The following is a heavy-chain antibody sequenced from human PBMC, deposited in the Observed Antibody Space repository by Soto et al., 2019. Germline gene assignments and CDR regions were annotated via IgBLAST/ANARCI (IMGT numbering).Heavy chain of an antibody. D-gene: IGHD6-13*01. CDR1: GGSLSGYY. Sequence: SETLSLTCAVYGGSLSGYYCNWIRQSPGKGLEWIGEINHSGSTNYNPSLKSRVTISVDTSKNQFSLKLSSVTAADTAVYYCARARFRIAAAGRGPNWFDPWGQGTLVTVSS. V-gene: IGHV4-34*01. J-gene: IGHJ5*02. CDR2: INHSGST. CDR3: ARARFRIAAAGRGPNWFDP.